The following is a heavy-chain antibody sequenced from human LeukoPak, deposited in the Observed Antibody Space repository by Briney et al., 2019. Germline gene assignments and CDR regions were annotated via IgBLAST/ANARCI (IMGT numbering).Heavy chain of an antibody. J-gene: IGHJ4*02. CDR1: GFIFSAYE. D-gene: IGHD3-10*01. CDR3: AREGVPGNGDHFDF. Sequence: PGGSLRLSCAASGFIFSAYEMNWVRQAPGKGLEWVSYITGSGTIYYSDSLKGRFTISRDNAKNSLYLQMNSLRAEDTAVYYCAREGVPGNGDHFDFWGQGTLVTVSS. V-gene: IGHV3-48*03. CDR2: ITGSGTI.